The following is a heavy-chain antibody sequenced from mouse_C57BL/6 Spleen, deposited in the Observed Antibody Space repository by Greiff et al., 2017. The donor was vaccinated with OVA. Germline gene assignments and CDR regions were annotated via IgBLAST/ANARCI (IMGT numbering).Heavy chain of an antibody. D-gene: IGHD2-4*01. CDR1: GYAFSSSW. Sequence: VKLQESGPELVKPGASVKISCQASGYAFSSSWMNWVKQRPGRGLGWIGRIYPGDGDTNYNGKFKGKATLAADQSSSTAYMQLSSLPSEDSAVYVCARSDYDGDCYAMDDWGQGTSVTVSS. V-gene: IGHV1-82*01. CDR2: IYPGDGDT. J-gene: IGHJ4*01. CDR3: ARSDYDGDCYAMDD.